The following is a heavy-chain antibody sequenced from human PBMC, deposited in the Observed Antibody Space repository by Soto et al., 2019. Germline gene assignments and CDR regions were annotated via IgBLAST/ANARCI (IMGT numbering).Heavy chain of an antibody. V-gene: IGHV3-30*18. Sequence: QVQLVESGGGVVQPGRSLRLSCAASGFTFSSYGMHWVRQAPGKGLEWVAVISYDGSNKYYADSVKGRFTISRDNSKNTLYLQMNSLRAEDTAVYYCAKDQTARPYYYYGMDVW. CDR2: ISYDGSNK. J-gene: IGHJ6*01. CDR3: AKDQTARPYYYYGMDV. CDR1: GFTFSSYG. D-gene: IGHD6-6*01.